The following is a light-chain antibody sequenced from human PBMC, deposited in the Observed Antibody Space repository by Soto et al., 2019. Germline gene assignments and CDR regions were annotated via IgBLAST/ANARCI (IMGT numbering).Light chain of an antibody. Sequence: EVVLTQSPATLSLSPGERATLSCRTSHSLSNNLAWYQQKPGQAPRLLIYYASNRAPGIPARFSGSGSGTDFTLTINSIEPEDSAVYYCQQLAATFGQGTRLEIK. CDR3: QQLAAT. V-gene: IGKV3-11*01. CDR1: HSLSNN. CDR2: YAS. J-gene: IGKJ5*01.